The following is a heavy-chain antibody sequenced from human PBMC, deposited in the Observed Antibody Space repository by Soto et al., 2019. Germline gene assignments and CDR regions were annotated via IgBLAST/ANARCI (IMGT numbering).Heavy chain of an antibody. D-gene: IGHD5-18*01. Sequence: PSETLSLTCTVSGGSISRGGYYWTWIRQHPGKGLEWMGYIYYSGTTYYNPSLKSRLSISVDRSKNQFSLNLNSVTAADPAVYYCAGQYSSYYYYGMDVWGQGTTVTVSS. CDR1: GGSISRGGYY. V-gene: IGHV4-31*03. CDR3: AGQYSSYYYYGMDV. J-gene: IGHJ6*02. CDR2: IYYSGTT.